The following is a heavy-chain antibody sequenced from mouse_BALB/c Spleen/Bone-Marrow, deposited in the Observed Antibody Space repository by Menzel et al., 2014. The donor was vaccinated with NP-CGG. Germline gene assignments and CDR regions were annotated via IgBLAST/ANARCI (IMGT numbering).Heavy chain of an antibody. CDR3: ARDVGYGNYFVY. D-gene: IGHD2-10*02. Sequence: EVNLMESGGGLVQPGDSLRLSCATSGFTFSDFYMEWVRQPPGKRLEWIAASSPHATHYTTEYSASVKGRFIVSRDTSQSILYLQMNALRAEDTAIYYCARDVGYGNYFVYWGQGTLVTGSA. CDR1: GFTFSDFY. V-gene: IGHV7-1*02. J-gene: IGHJ3*01. CDR2: SSPHATHYTT.